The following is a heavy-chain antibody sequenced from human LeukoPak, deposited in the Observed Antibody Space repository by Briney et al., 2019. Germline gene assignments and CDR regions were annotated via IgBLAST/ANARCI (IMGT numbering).Heavy chain of an antibody. D-gene: IGHD3-10*01. CDR1: GFTFSSYA. Sequence: QTGGSLRLSCAASGFTFSSYAMSWVRQAPGKGLEWVSAISGSGGSTYYADSVKGRFTISRDNSKNTLYLQMNSLRAEDTAVYYCAKDREVGYYYGSGSYGDLDYWGQGTLVTVSP. V-gene: IGHV3-23*01. J-gene: IGHJ4*02. CDR3: AKDREVGYYYGSGSYGDLDY. CDR2: ISGSGGST.